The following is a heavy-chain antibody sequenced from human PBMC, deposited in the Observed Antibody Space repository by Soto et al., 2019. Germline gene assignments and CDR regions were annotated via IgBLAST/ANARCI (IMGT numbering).Heavy chain of an antibody. V-gene: IGHV3-30*18. Sequence: QGKGLEWVSLITNDGSNKYYADSVKGRFTISRGNSKNTLYLQMNSLRAEDTAVYYCAKGSYYYDSSGPTFDYWGQGTLVTLSS. J-gene: IGHJ4*02. D-gene: IGHD3-22*01. CDR2: ITNDGSNK. CDR3: AKGSYYYDSSGPTFDY.